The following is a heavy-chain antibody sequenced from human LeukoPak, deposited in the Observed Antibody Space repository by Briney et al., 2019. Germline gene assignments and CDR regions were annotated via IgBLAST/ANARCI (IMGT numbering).Heavy chain of an antibody. CDR2: MRYDESNK. J-gene: IGHJ6*03. CDR1: GFTFSSYG. V-gene: IGHV3-30*02. CDR3: AKDRKGTGWLGFYYMDV. Sequence: GGSLRLSCAASGFTFSSYGMHRVRQAPGKGLEWVAFMRYDESNKYYADSVKGRFTISRDNSKNTLYLQMNSLRAEDTAVYYCAKDRKGTGWLGFYYMDVWGKGTTVTISS. D-gene: IGHD6-19*01.